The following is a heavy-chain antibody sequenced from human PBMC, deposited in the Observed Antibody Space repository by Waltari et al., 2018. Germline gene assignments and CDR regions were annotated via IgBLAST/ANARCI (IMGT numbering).Heavy chain of an antibody. Sequence: EVQLVESGGGLVQPGGSLRLSCAASGFTFSNYWMHWVRQAPGKGLVWVSRIDSDGTSTSYAASVKCRFTISRDNAKNTLFLQMNSLRGEDTAVYYCARDQGGARGFMDSWGQGTLVTVSS. V-gene: IGHV3-74*01. J-gene: IGHJ4*02. CDR2: IDSDGTST. CDR3: ARDQGGARGFMDS. CDR1: GFTFSNYW. D-gene: IGHD3-22*01.